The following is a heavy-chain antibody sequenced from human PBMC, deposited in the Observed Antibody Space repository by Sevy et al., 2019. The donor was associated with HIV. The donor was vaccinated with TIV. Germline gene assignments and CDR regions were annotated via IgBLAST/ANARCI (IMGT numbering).Heavy chain of an antibody. CDR1: AFTFSSYS. J-gene: IGHJ3*02. CDR3: ARGEAGCSGGSCYSARAPFDI. Sequence: GGSLRLSCAASAFTFSSYSMNWVRQAPGKGLEWVSYISSSSSTIYYADSVKGRFTISRDNAKNSLYLQMNSLRDEDTAVYYCARGEAGCSGGSCYSARAPFDIWGQGTMVTVSS. D-gene: IGHD2-15*01. CDR2: ISSSSSTI. V-gene: IGHV3-48*02.